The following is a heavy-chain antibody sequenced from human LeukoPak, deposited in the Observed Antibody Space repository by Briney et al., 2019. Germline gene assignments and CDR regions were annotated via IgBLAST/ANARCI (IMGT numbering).Heavy chain of an antibody. Sequence: SVKVSCKASGGTFSSYAISWVRQAPGQGLEWMGGIIPIFGTANYAQKFQGRVTITADESTSTAYMELSSLRSEDTAAYYCARDHYYDSSGYYYYYFDYWGQGTLVTVSS. CDR2: IIPIFGTA. D-gene: IGHD3-22*01. V-gene: IGHV1-69*13. CDR3: ARDHYYDSSGYYYYYFDY. CDR1: GGTFSSYA. J-gene: IGHJ4*02.